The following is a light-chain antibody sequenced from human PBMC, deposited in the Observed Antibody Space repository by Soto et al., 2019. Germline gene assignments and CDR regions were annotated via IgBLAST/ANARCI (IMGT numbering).Light chain of an antibody. CDR2: DVS. Sequence: QSVLTQPAYVSGSPGQSIAISCTGTSSDVGAFNYVSWYQQHPGKAPKFMIFDVSSRPSGVSDRFSGSKSGNTASLTISGLETEDEADYYCASYTTRRTYVFGTGTKLTVL. CDR3: ASYTTRRTYV. V-gene: IGLV2-14*03. CDR1: SSDVGAFNY. J-gene: IGLJ1*01.